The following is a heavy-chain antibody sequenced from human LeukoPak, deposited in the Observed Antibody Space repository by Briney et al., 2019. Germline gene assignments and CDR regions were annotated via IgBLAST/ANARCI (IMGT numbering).Heavy chain of an antibody. D-gene: IGHD3-9*01. J-gene: IGHJ4*02. Sequence: SEALSLTCTVPGDSISSYYWSWIRQPPGKGLERIGYIYYNGSTNYNPSLKSRVTISVDTSKNQFSLKLSSVTAADTAVYYCAGTPEYYDILTGYNSLYYFDYWGQGTLVTVSS. CDR3: AGTPEYYDILTGYNSLYYFDY. CDR2: IYYNGST. CDR1: GDSISSYY. V-gene: IGHV4-59*13.